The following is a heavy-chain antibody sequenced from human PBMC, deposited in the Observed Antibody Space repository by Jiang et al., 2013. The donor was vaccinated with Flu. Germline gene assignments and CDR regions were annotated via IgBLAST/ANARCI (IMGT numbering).Heavy chain of an antibody. J-gene: IGHJ4*02. D-gene: IGHD2-2*01. V-gene: IGHV5-51*01. Sequence: AEVKKPGESLKISCKGSGYSFTSYWIGWVRQMPGKGLEWMGIIYPGDSDTRYSPSFQGQVTISADKSISTAYLQWSSLKASDTAMYYCARLAIVVVPAAPDVGLDYWGQGTLVTVSS. CDR2: IYPGDSDT. CDR3: ARLAIVVVPAAPDVGLDY. CDR1: GYSFTSYW.